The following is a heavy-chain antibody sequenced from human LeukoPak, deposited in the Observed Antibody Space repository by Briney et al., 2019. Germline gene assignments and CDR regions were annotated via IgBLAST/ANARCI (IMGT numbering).Heavy chain of an antibody. CDR2: IYTSGST. V-gene: IGHV4-61*02. CDR1: GGSISSGSYY. D-gene: IGHD3-3*01. CDR3: AREKYYDFWSGYEDYYYMDV. Sequence: SETLSLTCTVSGGSISSGSYYWSWIRQPAGKGLEWIGRIYTSGSTNYNPSLKSRVTISVDTSKNQFSLKLSSVTAADTAVYYCAREKYYDFWSGYEDYYYMDVWGKGTTVTVSS. J-gene: IGHJ6*03.